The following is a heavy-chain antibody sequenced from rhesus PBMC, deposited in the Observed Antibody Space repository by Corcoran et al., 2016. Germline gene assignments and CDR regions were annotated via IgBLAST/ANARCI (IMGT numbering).Heavy chain of an antibody. D-gene: IGHD5-24*01. Sequence: QVQLQQWGEGLVKPSETLSLTCAVYGGSISGFYYWSWIRQPPGKGLEGIGSIDGNSASTNYNPSLKNLVTISKDTSKNQVSLKLSSVTAADTAVYYCANGYTNFDYWGQGVLVTVSS. CDR2: IDGNSAST. V-gene: IGHV4-73*01. CDR3: ANGYTNFDY. CDR1: GGSISGFYY. J-gene: IGHJ4*01.